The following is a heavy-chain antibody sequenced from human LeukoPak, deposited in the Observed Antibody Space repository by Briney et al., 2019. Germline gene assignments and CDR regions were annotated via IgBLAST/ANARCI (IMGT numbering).Heavy chain of an antibody. J-gene: IGHJ4*02. CDR1: GYTFTDYY. CDR2: ISPDSGRT. D-gene: IGHD5-24*01. CDR3: ARDTRSLYLQYYFDY. Sequence: SVKVSCKASGYTFTDYYMHWVRQAPGQGLGWIGWISPDSGRTGFAQKFQGRVTMTRDTSISTAYMELSRLGYDDTAVYYCARDTRSLYLQYYFDYWGQGTLVTVSS. V-gene: IGHV1-2*02.